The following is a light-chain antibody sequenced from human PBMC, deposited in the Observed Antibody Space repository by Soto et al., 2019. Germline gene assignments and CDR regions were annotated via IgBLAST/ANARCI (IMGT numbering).Light chain of an antibody. V-gene: IGKV3-15*01. CDR1: QSVSSD. Sequence: EIVMTQSPATLSVSPGERATLSFRASQSVSSDLAWYQQKPGQAPRLLIQGASTRATGIPARFSGSGSGTEFTLTISSRQSEDFAVYYCQQYNNWPRLTFGGGTKVEIK. CDR2: GAS. CDR3: QQYNNWPRLT. J-gene: IGKJ4*01.